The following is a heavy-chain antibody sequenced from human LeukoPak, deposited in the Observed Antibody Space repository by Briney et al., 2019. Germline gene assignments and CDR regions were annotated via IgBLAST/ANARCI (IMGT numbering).Heavy chain of an antibody. V-gene: IGHV4-31*03. CDR1: GGSISSGGYY. CDR2: IYYSGST. CDR3: ARGTSHAFDI. J-gene: IGHJ3*02. Sequence: SETLSLTCTVSGGSISSGGYYWSWIRQHPGKGLEWIGYIYYSGSTYYNPSLKSRVTISVDTSKNQFSLKLSSVTAADTAVYYCARGTSHAFDIWGQGTMVTVSS. D-gene: IGHD2-2*01.